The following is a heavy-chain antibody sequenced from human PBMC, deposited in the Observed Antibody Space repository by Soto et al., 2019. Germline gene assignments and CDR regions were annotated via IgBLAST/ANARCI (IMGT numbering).Heavy chain of an antibody. CDR3: ASTYVLRYFDWFGFDY. J-gene: IGHJ4*02. CDR1: GGSISSYY. CDR2: IYYSGST. D-gene: IGHD3-9*01. V-gene: IGHV4-59*01. Sequence: SETLSLTCTVSGGSISSYYWSWIRQPPGKGLEWIGYIYYSGSTNYNPSLKSRVTISVDTSKNQFSLKLSSVTAADTAVYYCASTYVLRYFDWFGFDYWGQGTLVTVSS.